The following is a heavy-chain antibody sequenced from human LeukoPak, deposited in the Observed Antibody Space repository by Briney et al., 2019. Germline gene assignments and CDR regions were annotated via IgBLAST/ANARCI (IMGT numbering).Heavy chain of an antibody. D-gene: IGHD3-10*01. CDR1: GFTFSSYA. CDR3: AKVFDYYGSGSYLGVDAFDI. CDR2: ISGSGGST. Sequence: GGSLRLSCAASGFTFSSYAMSWVRQAPGKGLEWVSAISGSGGSTYYADSVKGRFTISRDNSKSTLYLQMNSLRAEDTAVYYCAKVFDYYGSGSYLGVDAFDIWGQGTMVTVSS. J-gene: IGHJ3*02. V-gene: IGHV3-23*01.